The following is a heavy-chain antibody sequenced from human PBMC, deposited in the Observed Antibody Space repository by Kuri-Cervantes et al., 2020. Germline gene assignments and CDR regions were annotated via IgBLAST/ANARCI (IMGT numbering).Heavy chain of an antibody. V-gene: IGHV1-8*01. CDR2: MNPNSGNT. D-gene: IGHD2-2*01. CDR3: ARYCSSTSCYGVD. J-gene: IGHJ4*02. Sequence: ASVKVSCKASGYTFTSYDINWVRQATGQGLEWMGWMNPNSGNTGYAQKFQRRVTMTRNTSISTAYMELSSLRSEDTAVYYCARYCSSTSCYGVDWGQGTLVTVSS. CDR1: GYTFTSYD.